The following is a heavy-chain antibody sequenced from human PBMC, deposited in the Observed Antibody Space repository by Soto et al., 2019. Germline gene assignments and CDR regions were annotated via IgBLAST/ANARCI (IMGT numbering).Heavy chain of an antibody. J-gene: IGHJ4*02. V-gene: IGHV4-30-2*01. Sequence: SETLSLTCAVSGGSISSGGYSWSWIRQPPGKGLEWIGYIYHSGSTYYNPSLKSRVTISVDRSKNQFSLKLSSVTAADTAVYYCARRSYYGGTYYFDYWGQGTLVTVSS. CDR1: GGSISSGGYS. D-gene: IGHD4-17*01. CDR3: ARRSYYGGTYYFDY. CDR2: IYHSGST.